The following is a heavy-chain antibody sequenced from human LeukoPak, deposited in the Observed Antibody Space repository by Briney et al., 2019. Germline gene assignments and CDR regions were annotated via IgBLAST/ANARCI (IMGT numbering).Heavy chain of an antibody. V-gene: IGHV4-61*02. Sequence: PSQTLSLTCTVSGGSISSGSYYWSWIRQPAGKGLEWIGRIYTSGSTNYNPSLKSRVTISVDTSKNQFSLKLSSVTAADTAVYYCARQYQVTMIVVVTGVYFDYWGQGTLVTVSS. J-gene: IGHJ4*02. D-gene: IGHD3-22*01. CDR1: GGSISSGSYY. CDR2: IYTSGST. CDR3: ARQYQVTMIVVVTGVYFDY.